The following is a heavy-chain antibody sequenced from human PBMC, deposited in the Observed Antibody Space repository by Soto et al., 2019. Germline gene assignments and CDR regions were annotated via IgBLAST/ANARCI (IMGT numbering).Heavy chain of an antibody. J-gene: IGHJ5*02. Sequence: QVQLVQSGAEVKKPGASVKVSCKASGYTFTGYYMHWVRQAPGQGLEWMGWINPNSGGTNYAQKFQGRVTMTRDTSISTAYMELSRLRSDDTAVYYCARDGDCSSTSCYGWLDPWGQGTLVTVSS. CDR3: ARDGDCSSTSCYGWLDP. CDR2: INPNSGGT. D-gene: IGHD2-2*01. CDR1: GYTFTGYY. V-gene: IGHV1-2*02.